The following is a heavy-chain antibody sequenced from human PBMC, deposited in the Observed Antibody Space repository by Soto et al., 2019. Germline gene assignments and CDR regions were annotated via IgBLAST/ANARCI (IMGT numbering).Heavy chain of an antibody. CDR2: DYSDST. D-gene: IGHD2-21*01. CDR1: GGSVSSHH. J-gene: IGHJ4*02. Sequence: QVQLRESGPGLVKPSETLSLTCTVSGGSVSSHHWTWIRQPPGKGLEWIGDYSDSTTYSPSLKSRVTISAVTSQHHFSLKLGSVTATDAAVYYCATYRGGEGGRGNWGQGTLVTVSS. CDR3: ATYRGGEGGRGN. V-gene: IGHV4-59*08.